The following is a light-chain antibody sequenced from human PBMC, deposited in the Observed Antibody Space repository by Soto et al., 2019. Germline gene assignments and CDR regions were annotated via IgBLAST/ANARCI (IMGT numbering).Light chain of an antibody. Sequence: EIVLTQSPGTLSLSPGERATLSCRASQSVSNYLAWYQRKPGQAPRLLIYGASSRATGIPERFSGSGSGTDFTLTISRLKPEDVAVYYCHQYGGSPQTFGQGTKVEIK. CDR1: QSVSNY. CDR2: GAS. CDR3: HQYGGSPQT. J-gene: IGKJ1*01. V-gene: IGKV3-20*01.